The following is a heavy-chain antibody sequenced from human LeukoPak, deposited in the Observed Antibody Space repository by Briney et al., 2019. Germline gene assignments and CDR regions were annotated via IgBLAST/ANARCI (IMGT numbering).Heavy chain of an antibody. CDR1: GGSFSGYY. J-gene: IGHJ4*02. CDR2: IYHSGNT. Sequence: TSETLSLTCAVYGGSFSGYYWGWIRQPPGKGLEWIGSIYHSGSIYHSGNTYYNPSLKSRVTISVDTSKNQFSLKLSSVTAADTAVYYCAREIPGGVAARQNDYWGQGTLVTVSS. CDR3: AREIPGGVAARQNDY. D-gene: IGHD6-6*01. V-gene: IGHV4-38-2*02.